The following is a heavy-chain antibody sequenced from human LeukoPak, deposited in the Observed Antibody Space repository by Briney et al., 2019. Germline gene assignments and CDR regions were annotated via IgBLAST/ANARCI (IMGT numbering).Heavy chain of an antibody. CDR2: IYYSGST. V-gene: IGHV4-31*03. Sequence: SETLSLTCTVSGGSISSGAYPWSWIRQHPGEGLEWIGYIYYSGSTYYNPSPKSRVSISVDTSKNQFSLKLSSVTAADTAVYYCARGRGVWGQGTTVTVSS. J-gene: IGHJ6*02. CDR1: GGSISSGAYP. CDR3: ARGRGV.